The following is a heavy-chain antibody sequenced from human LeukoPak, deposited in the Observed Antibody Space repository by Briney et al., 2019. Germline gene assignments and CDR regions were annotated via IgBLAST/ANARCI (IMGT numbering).Heavy chain of an antibody. CDR3: ARAYCSSTSCYPHYYYYYYTDV. CDR1: GYTFTSYG. V-gene: IGHV1-18*01. CDR2: ISAYNGNT. J-gene: IGHJ6*03. D-gene: IGHD2-2*01. Sequence: ASVKVSCKASGYTFTSYGISWVRQAPGQGLEWMGWISAYNGNTNYAQKLQGRVTMTTDTSTSTAYMELRSLRSDDTAVYYCARAYCSSTSCYPHYYYYYYTDVWGKGTTVTVSS.